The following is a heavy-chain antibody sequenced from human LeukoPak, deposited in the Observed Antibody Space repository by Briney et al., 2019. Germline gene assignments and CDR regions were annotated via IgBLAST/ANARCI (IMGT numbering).Heavy chain of an antibody. CDR2: MNPNSGNT. D-gene: IGHD3-3*01. CDR1: GYTFTSYD. Sequence: EASVKVSCKASGYTFTSYDINWVRQATGQGLEWMGWMNPNSGNTGYAQKFQGRVTMTRNTPISTAYMELSSLRSEDTAVYYCASLEGIFGVVIGLWGQGTLVTVSS. V-gene: IGHV1-8*01. J-gene: IGHJ4*02. CDR3: ASLEGIFGVVIGL.